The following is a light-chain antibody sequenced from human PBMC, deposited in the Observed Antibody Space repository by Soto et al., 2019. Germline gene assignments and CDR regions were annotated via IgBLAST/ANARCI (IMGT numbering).Light chain of an antibody. J-gene: IGLJ1*01. V-gene: IGLV2-14*03. CDR3: SSYTTSNTRQIV. CDR1: SSDVGGYNY. Sequence: QSALTQPASVSGSPGQQITISCTGTSSDVGGYNYVSWYQHHPGKAPKLMIYDVSNRPSGVSNRFSGSKSGNTASLTISGLQPEDEADYYCSSYTTSNTRQIVFGTGTKLTVL. CDR2: DVS.